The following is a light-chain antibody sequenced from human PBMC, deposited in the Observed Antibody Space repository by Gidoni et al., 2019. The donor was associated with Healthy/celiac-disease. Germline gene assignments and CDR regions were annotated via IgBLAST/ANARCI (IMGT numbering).Light chain of an antibody. CDR2: AAS. V-gene: IGKV1-39*01. CDR3: QQSYSTPPVT. CDR1: QSISSY. Sequence: DIQMTQSPSSLSASVGDRVTITCRASQSISSYLNWYRQKPGKAPKLLIYAASSLQSGVPSRFSGSGSGTDFTLTISSLQPEDFATYYCQQSYSTPPVTFGQGTKVEIK. J-gene: IGKJ1*01.